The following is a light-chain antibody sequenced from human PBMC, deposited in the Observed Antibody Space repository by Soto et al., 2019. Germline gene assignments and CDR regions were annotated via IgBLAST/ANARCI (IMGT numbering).Light chain of an antibody. CDR3: KQYNNWPPIT. CDR1: QSVSSN. Sequence: EIVMTQSPATLSVSPGEGATLSCRSSQSVSSNLAWYQQKPGXAPGLLIYGASTRATGIPARFSGSGSEREFTLTIRSLQSEDFAVYFCKQYNNWPPITFGHGTRLEIK. V-gene: IGKV3D-15*01. CDR2: GAS. J-gene: IGKJ5*01.